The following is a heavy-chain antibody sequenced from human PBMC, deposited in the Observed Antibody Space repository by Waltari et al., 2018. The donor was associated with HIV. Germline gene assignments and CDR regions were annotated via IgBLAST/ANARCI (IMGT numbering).Heavy chain of an antibody. CDR1: GFTFSRYW. CDR2: IKPDGTQT. D-gene: IGHD1-1*01. J-gene: IGHJ4*02. Sequence: EVRLVESGGGLGQPGGSLRLSCDGYGFTFSRYWMHWVRQTPGKGLDWVSRIKPDGTQTDYADSVKGRFTISRDNAKSTLHLQLNALSVEDTALYFCTGDTFGNDDFWGQGVLVTVSS. V-gene: IGHV3-74*01. CDR3: TGDTFGNDDF.